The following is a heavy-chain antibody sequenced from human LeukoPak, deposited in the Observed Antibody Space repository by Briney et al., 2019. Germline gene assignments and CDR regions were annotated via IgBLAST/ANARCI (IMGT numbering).Heavy chain of an antibody. CDR3: AKDMRSGYYDNSGPFDS. J-gene: IGHJ4*02. CDR2: ISSSGSTI. D-gene: IGHD3-22*01. CDR1: GFTFSDYY. V-gene: IGHV3-11*01. Sequence: PGGSLRLSCAASGFTFSDYYMSWIRQAPGKGLEWVSYISSSGSTIYYADSVKGRFTISRDNAKNSLYLQMNSLRAEDTALYYCAKDMRSGYYDNSGPFDSWGQGTLVTVSS.